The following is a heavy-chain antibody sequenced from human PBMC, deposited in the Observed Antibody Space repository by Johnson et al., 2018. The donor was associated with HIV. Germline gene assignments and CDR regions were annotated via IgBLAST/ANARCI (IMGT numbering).Heavy chain of an antibody. D-gene: IGHD3-16*02. V-gene: IGHV3-11*04. CDR3: ATISVSPSRVNDAFDI. Sequence: VQLVESGGGVVKPGGSLRLSCAASGFTFSDYYMSWIRQAPGKGLEWISYISSSGSTIYYTDSVKGRFTIPRDNAKNSLYLQLNSLRAEDTAVYYCATISVSPSRVNDAFDIWGQGTMVTVSS. CDR2: ISSSGSTI. J-gene: IGHJ3*02. CDR1: GFTFSDYY.